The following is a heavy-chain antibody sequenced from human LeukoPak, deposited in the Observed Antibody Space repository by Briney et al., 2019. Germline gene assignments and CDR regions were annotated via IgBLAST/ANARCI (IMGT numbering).Heavy chain of an antibody. CDR3: ARGGGYDFWSGPGGSDY. Sequence: GGSLRLSCAASGFTFSSYEMNWVRQAPGKGLEWVSYISSSGSTIYYADSVKGRFTISRDNAKNSLYLQMNSLRAEDTAVYYCARGGGYDFWSGPGGSDYWGQGTPVTVSS. D-gene: IGHD3-3*01. CDR1: GFTFSSYE. J-gene: IGHJ4*02. V-gene: IGHV3-48*03. CDR2: ISSSGSTI.